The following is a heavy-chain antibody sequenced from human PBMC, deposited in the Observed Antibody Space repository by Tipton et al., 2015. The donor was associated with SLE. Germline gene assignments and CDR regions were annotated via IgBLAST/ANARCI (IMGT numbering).Heavy chain of an antibody. CDR2: IYSGGST. CDR3: ARDGDSSGYAFDI. Sequence: GSLRLSCAASGFTVSSNYMSWVRQAPGKGLEWVSDIYSGGSTYYADSVKGRFTISRDNSKNTLYLQINSLRAEDTAVYYCARDGDSSGYAFDIWGQGTMVTVSS. J-gene: IGHJ3*02. CDR1: GFTVSSNY. D-gene: IGHD3-22*01. V-gene: IGHV3-53*01.